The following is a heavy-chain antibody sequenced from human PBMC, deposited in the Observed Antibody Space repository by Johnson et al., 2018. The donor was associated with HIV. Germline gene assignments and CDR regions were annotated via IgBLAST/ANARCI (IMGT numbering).Heavy chain of an antibody. CDR2: IWYDGSNK. V-gene: IGHV3-33*06. CDR1: GFTFSSYG. D-gene: IGHD3-3*01. CDR3: AKDGLWMAFDI. J-gene: IGHJ3*02. Sequence: QVQLVESGGGVVQPWRSLRLSCAASGFTFSSYGIHWVRQAPGKGLEWVAVIWYDGSNKYYADSVKGRFTISRDNSKNTLYLQMNSLRAEDTAVYYCAKDGLWMAFDIWGQGTMVTVSS.